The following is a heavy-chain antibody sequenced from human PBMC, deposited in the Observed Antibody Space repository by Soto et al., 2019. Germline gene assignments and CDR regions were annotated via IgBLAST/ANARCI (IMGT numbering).Heavy chain of an antibody. V-gene: IGHV3-72*01. CDR3: ARAVGEDWFDP. CDR2: TRNKANRYTT. J-gene: IGHJ5*02. D-gene: IGHD1-26*01. CDR1: GFTFSDHY. Sequence: EVQLVESGGGLVQPGGSLRLSCAASGFTFSDHYMDWVRQAPGKGLEWVGRTRNKANRYTTEYAASVKGRFTISRDDSKNSLYLQMNSLKTEDTAVYYCARAVGEDWFDPWGQGTLVTVSS.